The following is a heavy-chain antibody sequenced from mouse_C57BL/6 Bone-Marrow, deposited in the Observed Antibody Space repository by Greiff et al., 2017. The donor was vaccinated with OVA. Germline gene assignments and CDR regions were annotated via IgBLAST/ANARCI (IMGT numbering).Heavy chain of an antibody. CDR1: GFNIKDDY. CDR3: TTLYPSYYAMDY. Sequence: DVKLQESGAELVRPGASVKLSCTASGFNIKDDYMHWVKQRPEQGLEWIGWIDPENGDTEYASKFQGKATITADTSSNTAYLQLSSLTSEDTAVYYCTTLYPSYYAMDYWGQGTSVTVSS. V-gene: IGHV14-4*01. J-gene: IGHJ4*01. CDR2: IDPENGDT.